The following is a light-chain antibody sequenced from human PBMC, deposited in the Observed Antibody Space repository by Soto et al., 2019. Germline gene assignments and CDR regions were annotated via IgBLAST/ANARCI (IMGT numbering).Light chain of an antibody. CDR2: DAS. CDR3: QQYDNLPIT. V-gene: IGKV1-33*01. J-gene: IGKJ5*01. Sequence: DIQMTQSPSSLCASVGDRVTITCQASQDISNYLNWYQQKPGKAPKLLIYDASNLETGVPSRFSGSGSGTDFTFTISSLQAEDTATYYCQQYDNLPITFGQGTRLEIK. CDR1: QDISNY.